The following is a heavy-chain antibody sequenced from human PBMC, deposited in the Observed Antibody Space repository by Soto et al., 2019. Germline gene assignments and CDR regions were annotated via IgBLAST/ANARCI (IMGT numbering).Heavy chain of an antibody. CDR2: IYSGGGT. D-gene: IGHD3-16*01. CDR3: ARAVWNDSLPTS. CDR1: GFTVSRSY. J-gene: IGHJ4*02. V-gene: IGHV3-53*01. Sequence: GVLRLSCAASGFTVSRSYMTWVRQAPGKGLEWVSTIYSGGGTYYTDSVKGRFTIFRDNFKNTLYLHMNSLRAEDSAVYYCARAVWNDSLPTSWGQGTLVTVSS.